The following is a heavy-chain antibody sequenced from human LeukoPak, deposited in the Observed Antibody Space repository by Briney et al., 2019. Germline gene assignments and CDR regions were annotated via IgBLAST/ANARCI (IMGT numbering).Heavy chain of an antibody. D-gene: IGHD5-24*01. V-gene: IGHV3-30*14. CDR3: ARDREMAAFDY. CDR1: GFIFSNFA. Sequence: GGSLRLSCAASGFIFSNFAMHWVRQAPGKGLEWVAVIAADGRDKHHADSVKGRFTISRDNSKNTLYLQMNSLRAEDTAVFYCARDREMAAFDYWGQGTLVTVSS. CDR2: IAADGRDK. J-gene: IGHJ4*02.